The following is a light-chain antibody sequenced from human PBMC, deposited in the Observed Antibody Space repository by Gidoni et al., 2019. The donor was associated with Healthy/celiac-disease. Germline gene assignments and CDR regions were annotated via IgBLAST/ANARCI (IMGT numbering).Light chain of an antibody. CDR2: EDN. CDR3: QSYDRAIRGV. J-gene: IGLJ3*02. Sequence: NFMLTQPHSVSESPGKPVTISCTGSSGSIASNYVQWYQQRPGSAPTTVIYEDNQRPSGVPDRFSGSIDSSSNSASLTISGLKTEDEADYYCQSYDRAIRGVFGGGTKLTVL. CDR1: SGSIASNY. V-gene: IGLV6-57*02.